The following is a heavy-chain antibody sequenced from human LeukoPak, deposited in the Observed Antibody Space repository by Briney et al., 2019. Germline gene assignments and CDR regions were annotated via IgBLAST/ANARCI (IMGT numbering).Heavy chain of an antibody. CDR1: GFTFSSYG. J-gene: IGHJ4*02. Sequence: GGSLTLSCPASGFTFSSYGMHWVRQAPGKGLEWVAFIRYDGSNKYYADSVKGRFTISRDNSKNTLYLQMNSLRAEDTAVYYCARDTLGEGEDANYAVYYFDYWGQGTPVTVSS. V-gene: IGHV3-30*02. CDR3: ARDTLGEGEDANYAVYYFDY. D-gene: IGHD4/OR15-4a*01. CDR2: IRYDGSNK.